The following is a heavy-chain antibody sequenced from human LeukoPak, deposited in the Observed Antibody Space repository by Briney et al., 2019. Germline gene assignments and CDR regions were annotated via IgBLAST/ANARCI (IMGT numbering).Heavy chain of an antibody. CDR1: GFTFSHYG. CDR2: IRYSASDT. D-gene: IGHD2/OR15-2a*01. CDR3: AREVLVYYYYMDV. J-gene: IGHJ6*03. V-gene: IGHV3-30*02. Sequence: GGSLRLSCAASGFTFSHYGMHWVRQAPGKGLEWVAFIRYSASDTYYADSVKGRFTISRDNSKNTLYLQMNSLRAEDTAVYYCAREVLVYYYYMDVWGKGTTVTVSS.